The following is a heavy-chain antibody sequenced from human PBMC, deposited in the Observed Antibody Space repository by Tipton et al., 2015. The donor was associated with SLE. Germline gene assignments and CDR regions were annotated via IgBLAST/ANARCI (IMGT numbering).Heavy chain of an antibody. CDR3: ARLAQSRLVDH. CDR2: IFFSGST. V-gene: IGHV4-59*12. Sequence: TLSLTCTVSGGSISSYYWSWIRQPPGKGLEWIGYIFFSGSTNYSPSLKSRVTISVDTPKNQFSLNVNSLTAADTAVYYCARLAQSRLVDHWGQGTLVTVSS. J-gene: IGHJ4*02. CDR1: GGSISSYY.